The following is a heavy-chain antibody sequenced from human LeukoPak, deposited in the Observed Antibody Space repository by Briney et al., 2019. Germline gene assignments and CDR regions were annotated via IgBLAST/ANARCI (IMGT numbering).Heavy chain of an antibody. J-gene: IGHJ6*03. CDR2: ISYDGTDK. V-gene: IGHV3-30*04. CDR1: GFTFSSYA. D-gene: IGHD1-26*01. CDR3: ARVRLGATYYYYYMDV. Sequence: QAGGSLRLSCAASGFTFSSYAMHWVRQAPGKGLEWVAVISYDGTDKHYADSVKGRFTISRDNSKNTLFLQMNSLRTEDTAVYYCARVRLGATYYYYYMDVWGKGTTVTVSS.